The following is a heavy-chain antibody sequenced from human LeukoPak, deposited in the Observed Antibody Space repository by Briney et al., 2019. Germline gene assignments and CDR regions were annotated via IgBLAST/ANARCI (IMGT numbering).Heavy chain of an antibody. CDR3: AKPDYDFWSGYYKGVAFDI. CDR2: ISGSGGST. Sequence: LAGGSLRLSCAASGFTFSSYAMSWVRQAPGKGLGWVSAISGSGGSTYYADSVKGRFTISRDNSKNTLYLQMNSLRAEDTAVYYCAKPDYDFWSGYYKGVAFDIWGQGTMVTVSS. CDR1: GFTFSSYA. D-gene: IGHD3-3*01. J-gene: IGHJ3*02. V-gene: IGHV3-23*01.